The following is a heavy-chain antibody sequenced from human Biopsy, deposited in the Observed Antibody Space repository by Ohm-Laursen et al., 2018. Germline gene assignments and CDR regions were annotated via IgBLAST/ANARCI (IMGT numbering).Heavy chain of an antibody. Sequence: SDTLSLTCAVSGYSISSGYYWGWIRQPPGKGLEWIGRIYSSGSTNYNPSLKSRVTMSVDTSKNQFSLILSSMTAADTAVYYCAREPRIAAVAYFDPWGQGTLVTVSS. V-gene: IGHV4-38-2*02. D-gene: IGHD6-13*01. CDR1: GYSISSGYY. CDR2: IYSSGST. J-gene: IGHJ5*02. CDR3: AREPRIAAVAYFDP.